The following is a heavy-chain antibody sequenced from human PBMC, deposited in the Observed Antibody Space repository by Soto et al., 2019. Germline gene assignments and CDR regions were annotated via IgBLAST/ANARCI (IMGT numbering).Heavy chain of an antibody. CDR1: GGSISSSSYY. CDR2: IYYSGST. V-gene: IGHV4-39*01. Sequence: QLQLQESGPGLVKPSETLSLTCTVSGGSISSSSYYWGWIRQPPGKGLEWIGSIYYSGSTYYNPSLKSRVTISVDTSKNQFSLKLSSVTAADTAVYYCARQGGDEYNWNDGADYWGQGTLVTVSS. J-gene: IGHJ4*02. CDR3: ARQGGDEYNWNDGADY. D-gene: IGHD1-1*01.